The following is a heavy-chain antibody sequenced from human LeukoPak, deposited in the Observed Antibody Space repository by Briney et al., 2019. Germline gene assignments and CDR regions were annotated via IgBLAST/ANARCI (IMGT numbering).Heavy chain of an antibody. J-gene: IGHJ6*02. Sequence: GESLKTSCKGSGYSFTTFWIGWVRQMPGKGLEWMGLIYPGDSDTRYSPSFQGQVTTSADKSISTAYLQWSSLKASDTAIYYCARRERKQGTYYYYYGMDVRGQATTVTVSS. CDR1: GYSFTTFW. V-gene: IGHV5-51*01. CDR3: ARRERKQGTYYYYYGMDV. CDR2: IYPGDSDT.